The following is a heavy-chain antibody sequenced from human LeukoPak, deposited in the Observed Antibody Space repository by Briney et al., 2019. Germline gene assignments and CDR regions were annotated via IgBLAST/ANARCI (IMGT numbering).Heavy chain of an antibody. D-gene: IGHD3-10*01. CDR3: ARVRELTGPYYFDY. J-gene: IGHJ4*02. Sequence: SETLSLTCTVSGDAISSSNYYWGWIRQPPGKGLEWIGSISYSGSTYYNPSLKSRVTISVDTSKNQFSLKLSSVTAADTAVYYCARVRELTGPYYFDYWGQGTLVTVSS. V-gene: IGHV4-39*07. CDR1: GDAISSSNYY. CDR2: ISYSGST.